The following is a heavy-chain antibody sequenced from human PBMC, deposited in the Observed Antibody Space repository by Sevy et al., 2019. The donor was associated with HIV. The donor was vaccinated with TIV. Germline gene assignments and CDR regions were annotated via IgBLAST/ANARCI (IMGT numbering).Heavy chain of an antibody. CDR1: GYRFTSHW. D-gene: IGHD3-22*01. V-gene: IGHV5-51*01. J-gene: IGHJ4*02. CDR2: IYPDDSDT. CDR3: ATSRSGYFDSSGYYIY. Sequence: GESLKISCKGSGYRFTSHWIGWVRHMPGKGLEWMGAIYPDDSDTRYSPSFQGQVTFSADKSISTAYLQWSSLKASDTGVYYCATSRSGYFDSSGYYIYWGQGTLVTVSS.